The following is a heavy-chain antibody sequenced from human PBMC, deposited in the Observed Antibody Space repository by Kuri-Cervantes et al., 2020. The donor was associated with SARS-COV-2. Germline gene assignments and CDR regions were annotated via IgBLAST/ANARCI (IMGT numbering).Heavy chain of an antibody. J-gene: IGHJ6*03. CDR2: INTYNGNT. CDR1: GYTFTNYG. Sequence: ASVKVSCKASGYTFTNYGLSWVRQAPGRGLEWVASINTYNGNTNYAQILQGRVTMTTDTSTSTAYMELRSLRSEDTAVYYCATDLLSCARWCMDVWGKGTTVTVSS. D-gene: IGHD2-21*01. V-gene: IGHV1-18*01. CDR3: ATDLLSCARWCMDV.